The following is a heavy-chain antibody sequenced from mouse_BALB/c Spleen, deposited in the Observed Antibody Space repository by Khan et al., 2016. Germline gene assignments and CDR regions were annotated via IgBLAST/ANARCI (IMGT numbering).Heavy chain of an antibody. J-gene: IGHJ4*01. CDR1: GYTFSSYW. CDR2: ILPGSGST. CDR3: ARYGYGGAMDY. V-gene: IGHV1-9*01. D-gene: IGHD2-2*01. Sequence: QVQLQQSGAELMKPGASVKISCKATGYTFSSYWIEWVKQRPGHGLEWIGEILPGSGSTNYNEKFKGKATFTADTSSNTAYMQLSSLTSEDSAVXYCARYGYGGAMDYWGQGTSVTVSS.